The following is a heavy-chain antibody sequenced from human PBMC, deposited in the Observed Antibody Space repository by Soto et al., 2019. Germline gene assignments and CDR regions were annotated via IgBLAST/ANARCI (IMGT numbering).Heavy chain of an antibody. CDR1: GFTFSSYA. V-gene: IGHV3-30-3*01. J-gene: IGHJ6*02. Sequence: GGSLRLSCAASGFTFSSYAMHWVRQAPGKGLEWVAVISYDGSNKYYADSVKGRFTISRDNSKNTLYLQMNSLRAEDTAVYYCARVGAEDTAMVTLYYYGMDVWGQGTTVTVSS. CDR2: ISYDGSNK. D-gene: IGHD5-18*01. CDR3: ARVGAEDTAMVTLYYYGMDV.